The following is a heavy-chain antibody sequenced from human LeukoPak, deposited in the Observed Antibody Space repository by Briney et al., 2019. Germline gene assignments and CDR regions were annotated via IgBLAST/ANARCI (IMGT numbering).Heavy chain of an antibody. CDR1: GFTFSSYA. CDR3: AKFHSSSWTPPDY. CDR2: ISGSGGST. D-gene: IGHD6-13*01. J-gene: IGHJ4*02. Sequence: QSGGSLRLSCAASGFTFSSYAMSWVRQAPGKGLEWVSAISGSGGSTYYADSVKGRFTISRDNSKNTLYLQMNSLRAEDTAVYYCAKFHSSSWTPPDYWGQGTLVTVSS. V-gene: IGHV3-23*01.